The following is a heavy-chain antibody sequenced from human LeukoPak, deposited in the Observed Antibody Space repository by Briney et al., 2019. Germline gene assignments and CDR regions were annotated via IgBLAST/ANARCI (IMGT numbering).Heavy chain of an antibody. CDR2: ISSSSSYI. J-gene: IGHJ4*02. Sequence: GGSLRLSCAASGFTFRSSTMNWVRQDPGKGLEWVSSISSSSSYIYYADSMKGRFTISRDNAKNSLYLQMNSLRAEDTAVYYCARDDGYYGSGSYYAIDYWGQGTLVIVSS. D-gene: IGHD3-10*01. V-gene: IGHV3-21*06. CDR3: ARDDGYYGSGSYYAIDY. CDR1: GFTFRSST.